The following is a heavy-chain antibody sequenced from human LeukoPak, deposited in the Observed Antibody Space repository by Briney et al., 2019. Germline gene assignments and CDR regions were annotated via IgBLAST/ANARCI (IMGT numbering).Heavy chain of an antibody. CDR1: GGSISGYY. CDR3: ARVTYSSSSISLDAFDI. Sequence: SETLSLTCTVSGGSISGYYWSWIRQPAGKGLEWTGRIYTSGSTNYNPSLKSRVTMSVDTSKNQFSLKLSSVTAADTAVYYCARVTYSSSSISLDAFDIWGQGTMVTVSS. CDR2: IYTSGST. V-gene: IGHV4-4*07. D-gene: IGHD6-6*01. J-gene: IGHJ3*02.